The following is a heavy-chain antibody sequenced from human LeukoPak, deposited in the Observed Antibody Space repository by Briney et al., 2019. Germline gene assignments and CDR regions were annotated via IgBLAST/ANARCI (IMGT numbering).Heavy chain of an antibody. CDR3: AKRVRYSSSSVYFDY. V-gene: IGHV3-23*01. CDR1: GFSFTSYG. Sequence: GGSLRLSCVASGFSFTSYGMSWVRQAPGKGLEWVSAISDTGRDTYYADSVKGRFTISRDDSKNTLYLQMNSLRADDTAVYYCAKRVRYSSSSVYFDYWGQGTLVTVSS. D-gene: IGHD6-6*01. CDR2: ISDTGRDT. J-gene: IGHJ4*02.